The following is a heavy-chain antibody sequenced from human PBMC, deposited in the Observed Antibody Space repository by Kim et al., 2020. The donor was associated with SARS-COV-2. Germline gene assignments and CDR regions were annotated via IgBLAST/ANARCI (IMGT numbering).Heavy chain of an antibody. V-gene: IGHV3-48*03. J-gene: IGHJ4*02. CDR3: ARVVDWNFDL. Sequence: IYYGDSIKGRFTVSRDNAKNSQYLHMGGLTADDTAVYYCARVVDWNFDLWGQGTLVTVSS. CDR2: I. D-gene: IGHD3-9*01.